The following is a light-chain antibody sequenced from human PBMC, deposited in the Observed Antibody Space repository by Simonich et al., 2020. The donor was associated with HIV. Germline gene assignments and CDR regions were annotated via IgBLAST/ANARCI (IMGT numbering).Light chain of an antibody. Sequence: IQMTQSPSSLSASVGDRVTITCRASQGISSALAWYQLKPGKAPKVLIYDSSPLASGVPSRFNGSGSGTDFTLTISSLQPEDFATYYCQQFTNYLSITFGQGTRLEIK. CDR1: QGISSA. J-gene: IGKJ5*01. V-gene: IGKV1D-13*01. CDR2: DSS. CDR3: QQFTNYLSIT.